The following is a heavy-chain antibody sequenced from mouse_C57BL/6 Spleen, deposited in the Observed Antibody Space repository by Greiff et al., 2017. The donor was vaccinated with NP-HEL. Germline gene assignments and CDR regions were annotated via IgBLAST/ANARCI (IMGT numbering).Heavy chain of an antibody. J-gene: IGHJ3*01. CDR2: IYPGSGST. CDR3: ARGMSLRAWFAY. Sequence: QVQLQQPGAELVKPGASVKMSCKASGYTFTSYWITWVKQRPGQGLEWIGDIYPGSGSTNYNEKFKSKATLTVDTSSSTAYMQLSSLTSEDSAVYYSARGMSLRAWFAYWGQGTLVTVSA. CDR1: GYTFTSYW. V-gene: IGHV1-55*01.